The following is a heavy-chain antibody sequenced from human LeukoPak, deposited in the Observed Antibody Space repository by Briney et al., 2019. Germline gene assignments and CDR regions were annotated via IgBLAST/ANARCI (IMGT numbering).Heavy chain of an antibody. V-gene: IGHV3-30*02. J-gene: IGHJ4*02. CDR1: GFTFSSYG. CDR3: ARGYSSSRDC. D-gene: IGHD6-6*01. Sequence: PGGSLRLSCAASGFTFSSYGMHWVRQAPGKGLEWVAFIRYDGSNKYYADSVKGRFTISRDNSKNTLYLQMNSLRAEDTAVYYCARGYSSSRDCWGQGILVTVSS. CDR2: IRYDGSNK.